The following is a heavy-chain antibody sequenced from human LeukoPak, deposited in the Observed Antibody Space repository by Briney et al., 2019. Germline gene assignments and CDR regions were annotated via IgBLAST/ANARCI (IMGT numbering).Heavy chain of an antibody. D-gene: IGHD2-21*02. V-gene: IGHV1-69*13. CDR1: GGTFSSYA. CDR3: ARDNWVVVTAAYGMDV. CDR2: IIPIFGTA. Sequence: SVKVSCKASGGTFSSYAISWVRQAPGQGLEWMGGIIPIFGTANYAQKFQGRVAITADESTSTAYMELSSLRPEDTAVYYCARDNWVVVTAAYGMDVWGQGTTVTVSS. J-gene: IGHJ6*02.